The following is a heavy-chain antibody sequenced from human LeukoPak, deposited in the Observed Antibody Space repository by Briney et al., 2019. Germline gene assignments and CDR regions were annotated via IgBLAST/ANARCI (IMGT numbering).Heavy chain of an antibody. CDR2: ISSISSYT. Sequence: GGSLRLSCAASGFIFSDYYMSWIRQAPGKGLEWVSYISSISSYTAYADSVKGRFTISRDNAKNSLYLQMNSLRAEDTAVYFCAKATNTATGTPTLAIDYWGQGTLVTVSS. D-gene: IGHD6-13*01. CDR3: AKATNTATGTPTLAIDY. V-gene: IGHV3-11*05. J-gene: IGHJ4*02. CDR1: GFIFSDYY.